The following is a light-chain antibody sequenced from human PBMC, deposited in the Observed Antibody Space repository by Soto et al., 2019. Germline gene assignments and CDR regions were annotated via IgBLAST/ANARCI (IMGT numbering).Light chain of an antibody. V-gene: IGKV3-20*01. CDR1: QSVSSSY. Sequence: AHYPSTVSVAPEERATLCSTASQSVSSSYLAWYQQKPGQAPRLLIYGASSRATGIPDRFSASGSGTDITLTSSRREPEDSAFYYWQHHANSPVNFGQGTRLEIK. J-gene: IGKJ5*01. CDR3: QHHANSPVN. CDR2: GAS.